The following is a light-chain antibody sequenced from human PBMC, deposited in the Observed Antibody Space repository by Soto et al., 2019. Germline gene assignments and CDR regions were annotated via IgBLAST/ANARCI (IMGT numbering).Light chain of an antibody. J-gene: IGKJ4*01. CDR2: DAS. Sequence: EIVLTQSPATLSLSPGERATLSCRASQSVSSYLAWYQQKPGQGPRLLIYDASNRATGIPGRFSGSGSGTDVTLTISSLEPEDSAVYYCQQRSDLVTFGGGTKVEIK. CDR3: QQRSDLVT. V-gene: IGKV3-11*01. CDR1: QSVSSY.